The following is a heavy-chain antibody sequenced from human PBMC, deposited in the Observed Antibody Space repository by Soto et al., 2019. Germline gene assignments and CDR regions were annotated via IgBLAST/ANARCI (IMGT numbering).Heavy chain of an antibody. Sequence: QVQLVESGGGVVLPGRSLRLSCAASGFTFSNYAMHWVRQAPGKGLEWVAVISYHGSNKYYADSVKGRFTISRDNSKNMLYLQMNSLRADDTAVYYCARGLYYDTSGYVPGYWGQGTLVTVSS. CDR2: ISYHGSNK. CDR1: GFTFSNYA. CDR3: ARGLYYDTSGYVPGY. V-gene: IGHV3-30-3*01. J-gene: IGHJ4*02. D-gene: IGHD3-22*01.